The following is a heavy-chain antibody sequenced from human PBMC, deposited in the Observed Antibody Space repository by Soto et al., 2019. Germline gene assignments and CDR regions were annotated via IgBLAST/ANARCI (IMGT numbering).Heavy chain of an antibody. CDR1: GLTFRNDW. D-gene: IGHD3-16*01. CDR2: INQDGSER. J-gene: IGHJ6*02. V-gene: IGHV3-7*01. CDR3: ARGLWPEGGMDV. Sequence: PGGSLRLSCAGSGLTFRNDWLSWVRQAPGKGLEWVANINQDGSERYYVDSVRGRFTISRDNVENSLNLQMNSLRADDTAVYFCARGLWPEGGMDVWGQGTTVTVSS.